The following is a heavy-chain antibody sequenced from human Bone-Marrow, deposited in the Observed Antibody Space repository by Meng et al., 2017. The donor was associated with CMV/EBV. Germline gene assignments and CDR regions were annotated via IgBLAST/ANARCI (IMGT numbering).Heavy chain of an antibody. CDR2: IIPIFNTA. CDR3: ARGSYYYDNPLWYFDF. J-gene: IGHJ2*01. V-gene: IGHV1-69*05. CDR1: GGTFSNYG. Sequence: SVKVSCKTSGGTFSNYGISWVRQAPGQGLEWMGAIIPIFNTAVYAQKFQGRLTITTDESTSTAYMELSSLRSEDTAVYYCARGSYYYDNPLWYFDFWGRGTLVTVSS. D-gene: IGHD3-22*01.